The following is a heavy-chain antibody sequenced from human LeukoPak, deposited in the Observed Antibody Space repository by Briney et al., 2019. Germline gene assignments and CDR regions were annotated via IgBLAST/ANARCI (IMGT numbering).Heavy chain of an antibody. D-gene: IGHD3-3*01. CDR1: GGSISSYY. Sequence: SETLSLTCSVSGGSISSYYWSWLRQPPGKGLEWIGCIYYSGSTNYNPSLKSRVTISVDTSKNQFSLKLSSVTASDTAVYYCARARAEWLNNWFDPWGQGTLVTVSS. V-gene: IGHV4-59*01. CDR3: ARARAEWLNNWFDP. CDR2: IYYSGST. J-gene: IGHJ5*02.